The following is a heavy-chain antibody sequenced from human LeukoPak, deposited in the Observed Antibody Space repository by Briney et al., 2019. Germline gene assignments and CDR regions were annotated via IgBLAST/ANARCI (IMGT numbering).Heavy chain of an antibody. CDR1: GFTSSSYA. J-gene: IGHJ4*02. V-gene: IGHV3-30-3*01. CDR3: AREDTAMVLIDY. D-gene: IGHD5-18*01. CDR2: ISYDGSNK. Sequence: GGSLRLSCAASGFTSSSYAMHWVRQAPGKGLEWVAVISYDGSNKYYADSVKGRFTISRDNSKNTLYLQMNSLRAEDTAVYYCAREDTAMVLIDYWGQGTLVTVSS.